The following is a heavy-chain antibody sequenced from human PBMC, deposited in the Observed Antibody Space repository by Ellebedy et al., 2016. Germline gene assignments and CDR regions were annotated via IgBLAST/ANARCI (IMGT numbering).Heavy chain of an antibody. CDR2: ISYDGSNK. V-gene: IGHV3-30-3*01. Sequence: GESLKISXAASGFTFSSYAMHWVRQAPGKGLEWVAVISYDGSNKYYADSVKGRFIISRDNSKNTLYLQMNSLRAEDTAVYYCARDWNYGMDVWGQGTTVTVSS. CDR1: GFTFSSYA. J-gene: IGHJ6*02. CDR3: ARDWNYGMDV. D-gene: IGHD3-3*01.